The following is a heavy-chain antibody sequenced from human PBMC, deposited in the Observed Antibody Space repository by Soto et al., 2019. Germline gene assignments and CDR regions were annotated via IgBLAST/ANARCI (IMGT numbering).Heavy chain of an antibody. CDR3: AKDRDYYDSSGYYHNDY. Sequence: GGYQRLSCAAFGFTCSSYAISLARQAPGKGLNCVSAIRASGGSTYFAEYVKGRFKISTDNSKNTLYLQMNSLRAEDTAVYYCAKDRDYYDSSGYYHNDYWGQGT. CDR1: GFTCSSYA. CDR2: IRASGGST. V-gene: IGHV3-23*01. D-gene: IGHD3-22*01. J-gene: IGHJ4*02.